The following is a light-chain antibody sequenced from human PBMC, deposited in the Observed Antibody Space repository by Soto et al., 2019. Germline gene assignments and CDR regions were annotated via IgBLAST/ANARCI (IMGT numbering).Light chain of an antibody. V-gene: IGLV9-49*01. J-gene: IGLJ3*02. Sequence: QSVLTQPPSASASLGASVTLTCTLSSGYSNYKVDWYQQRPGKGPRFVMRVGTGGIVGSKGDGIPDRFSVLGSGLNRYLTIKNIQEEDESDYHCGADHGSGSNFVYPSTVFGGGTKLTVL. CDR3: GADHGSGSNFVYPSTV. CDR2: VGTGGIVG. CDR1: SGYSNYK.